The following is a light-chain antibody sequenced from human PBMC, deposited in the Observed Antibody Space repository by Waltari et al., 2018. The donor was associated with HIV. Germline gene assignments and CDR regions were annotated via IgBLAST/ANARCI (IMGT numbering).Light chain of an antibody. Sequence: DIVLTQSPATLALSPGETATLSCRASQSVSNYLGWYQQKPGQAPRLLVYYASNRATGIPARFSGSGSETDFTLTISKLEPEDFAVYYCHQSSDWPQTFGQGTKVEVK. V-gene: IGKV3-11*01. CDR1: QSVSNY. CDR3: HQSSDWPQT. J-gene: IGKJ1*01. CDR2: YAS.